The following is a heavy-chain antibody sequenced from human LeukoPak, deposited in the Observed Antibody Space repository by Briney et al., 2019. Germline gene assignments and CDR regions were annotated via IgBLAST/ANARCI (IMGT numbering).Heavy chain of an antibody. J-gene: IGHJ4*02. CDR3: ARKAVGTNGLNY. V-gene: IGHV1-2*02. CDR1: GYTFTSYG. Sequence: ASVKVSCKASGYTFTSYGISWVRQAPGQGLEWMGWINPNSGGTNYAQKFQGRVTMTRDTSISTAYMELSRLRSDDTAVYYCARKAVGTNGLNYWGQGTLVTVSS. CDR2: INPNSGGT. D-gene: IGHD2-8*01.